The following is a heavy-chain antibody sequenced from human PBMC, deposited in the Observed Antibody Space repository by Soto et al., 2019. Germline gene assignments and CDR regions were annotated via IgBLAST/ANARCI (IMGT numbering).Heavy chain of an antibody. CDR3: ARDRDVLLWFGEPDFRPHFDH. CDR2: ISSSSSYI. V-gene: IGHV3-21*01. D-gene: IGHD3-10*01. CDR1: GFTFSSYS. Sequence: GGSLRLSCAASGFTFSSYSMNWVRQAPGKGLEWVSSISSSSSYIYYADSVKGRFTISRDNAKNSLYLQMNSLRAEETAVYYCARDRDVLLWFGEPDFRPHFDHWGQGTLVTVSS. J-gene: IGHJ4*02.